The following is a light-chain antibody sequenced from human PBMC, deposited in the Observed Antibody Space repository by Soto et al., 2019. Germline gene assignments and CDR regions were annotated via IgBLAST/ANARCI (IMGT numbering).Light chain of an antibody. CDR3: AAWDDSLSVWV. V-gene: IGLV1-47*02. CDR2: SNN. Sequence: QSVLTQPHSASGTPGQRVTISCSGSSSNIGSNYVFWYQQLPGTAPKLLVYSNNQRPSGVPDRFSGSKSGTSASLAISGLRSEDGADYYCAAWDDSLSVWVFAGGTQLTVL. J-gene: IGLJ3*02. CDR1: SSNIGSNY.